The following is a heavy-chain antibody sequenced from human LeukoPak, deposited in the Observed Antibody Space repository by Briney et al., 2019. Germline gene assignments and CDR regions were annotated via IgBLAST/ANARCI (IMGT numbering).Heavy chain of an antibody. Sequence: PGGSLRLSCAASGFTFSNYAMRWVRQAPGKGLEWVSTVSVNGYSTDYADSVKGRFTISRDNSKNTLYLQMNSLRAEDTAVYYCARDSILSSGWYGGYFDYWGQGTLVTVSS. D-gene: IGHD6-19*01. CDR3: ARDSILSSGWYGGYFDY. J-gene: IGHJ4*02. CDR1: GFTFSNYA. V-gene: IGHV3-23*01. CDR2: VSVNGYST.